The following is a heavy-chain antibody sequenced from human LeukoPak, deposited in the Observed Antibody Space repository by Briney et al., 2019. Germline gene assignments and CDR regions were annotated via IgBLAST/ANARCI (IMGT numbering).Heavy chain of an antibody. D-gene: IGHD2-2*01. V-gene: IGHV4-39*06. J-gene: IGHJ1*01. CDR2: IYYSGST. Sequence: PSETLSLTCTVSGGSISSSSYYSGWIRQPPGKGLEWIGSIYYSGSTYYNPAVQSGVTISVDTSKNQFALKLSSVTAANTAVYYCAKAAFIGYCSSTSCYAPPGYFQHWGQGSLVTVSS. CDR3: AKAAFIGYCSSTSCYAPPGYFQH. CDR1: GGSISSSSYY.